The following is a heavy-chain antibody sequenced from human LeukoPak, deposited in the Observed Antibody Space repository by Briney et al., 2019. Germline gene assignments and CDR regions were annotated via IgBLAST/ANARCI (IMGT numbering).Heavy chain of an antibody. D-gene: IGHD1-26*01. CDR1: SDSISSSSYY. V-gene: IGHV4-39*07. Sequence: PSETLSLTCTVSSDSISSSSYYWGWIRQPPGKGLEWIGSIYYSGSTYYNPSLKSRVTVSVDTSKNQFSLKLSSMTAADTAVYYCARDIVGADRDAFDIWGQGTMVTVSS. CDR2: IYYSGST. J-gene: IGHJ3*02. CDR3: ARDIVGADRDAFDI.